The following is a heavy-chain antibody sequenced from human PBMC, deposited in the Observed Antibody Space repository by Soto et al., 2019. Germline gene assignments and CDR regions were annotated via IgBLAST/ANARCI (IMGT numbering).Heavy chain of an antibody. CDR2: IKQDGSEK. CDR3: ARTVVVVVHDNFDH. J-gene: IGHJ4*02. CDR1: GFTIGDFW. Sequence: GGSLRLSGAASGFTIGDFWISWVRQAPWKGLEWVANIKQDGSEKYYVGSVKGRFTISRNSAKNSLYLQMDNLRGEDTAVYYWARTVVVVVHDNFDHLGQGTLITFCS. V-gene: IGHV3-7*01. D-gene: IGHD3-22*01.